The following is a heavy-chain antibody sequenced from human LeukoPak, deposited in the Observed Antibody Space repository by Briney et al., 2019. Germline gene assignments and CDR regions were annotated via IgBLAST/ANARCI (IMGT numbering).Heavy chain of an antibody. Sequence: GGSLRLSCAASGFTFSTYGMHWVRQAPGKGLEWVASIRYDGNRKYYADSVKGRFTISRDNAKNTLYLQMNSLRAEDTAVYYCARAEYGDYGGVDYWGQGTLVTVSS. J-gene: IGHJ4*02. CDR3: ARAEYGDYGGVDY. CDR2: IRYDGNRK. D-gene: IGHD4-17*01. V-gene: IGHV3-30*02. CDR1: GFTFSTYG.